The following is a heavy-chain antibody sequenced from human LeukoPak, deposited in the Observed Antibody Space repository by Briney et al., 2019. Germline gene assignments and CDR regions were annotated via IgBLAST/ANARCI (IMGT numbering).Heavy chain of an antibody. CDR2: ISGSGGST. J-gene: IGHJ4*02. V-gene: IGHV3-23*01. D-gene: IGHD1-26*01. CDR1: GFIFSNYA. Sequence: GGSLRLSCAASGFIFSNYAMSWVRQAPGKGLEWVSGISGSGGSTYYADSVKGRFTISRDNSKNTLYLQMNSLTDEDTAVYYCAKKWGVGTTTLDYFDYWGQGTLVTVSS. CDR3: AKKWGVGTTTLDYFDY.